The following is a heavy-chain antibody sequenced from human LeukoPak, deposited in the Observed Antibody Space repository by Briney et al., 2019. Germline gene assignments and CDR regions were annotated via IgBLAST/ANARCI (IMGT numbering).Heavy chain of an antibody. D-gene: IGHD2-21*02. CDR2: IYTSGST. V-gene: IGHV4-61*02. J-gene: IGHJ5*02. CDR1: GGSISSGSYY. Sequence: SETLSLTCTVSGGSISSGSYYWSWIRQPAGKGLEWIGRIYTSGSTNYNPPLKSRVTISVDTSKNQFSLKLSSVTAADTAVYYCAREFVVVTACPWFDPWGQGTLVTVSS. CDR3: AREFVVVTACPWFDP.